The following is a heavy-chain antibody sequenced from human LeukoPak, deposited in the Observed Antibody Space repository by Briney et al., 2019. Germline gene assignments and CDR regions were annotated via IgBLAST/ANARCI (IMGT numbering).Heavy chain of an antibody. J-gene: IGHJ5*02. CDR3: ARDKNLGIRNWFDP. Sequence: SETLSLTCTVSSGSISSYYWSWIRQPPGKGLEWIGYIYYSGNTYYNPSLKSRVTISVDTSKNQFSLKLSSVTAADTAVYYCARDKNLGIRNWFDPWGQGTLVTVSS. CDR2: IYYSGNT. CDR1: SGSISSYY. D-gene: IGHD7-27*01. V-gene: IGHV4-59*12.